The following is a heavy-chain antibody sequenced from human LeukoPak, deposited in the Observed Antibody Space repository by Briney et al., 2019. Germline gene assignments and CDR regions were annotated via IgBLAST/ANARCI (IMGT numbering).Heavy chain of an antibody. Sequence: QSGGSLRLSCAASGFTFRSYAMSWVRQAPGKGLEWVSGFGGSDGSTYYADSVKGRFTISRDNSKNTLYLQMNSLRAEDTAVYYCAKDHNSGSYQPTDYWGQGTLVTVSS. D-gene: IGHD1-26*01. CDR3: AKDHNSGSYQPTDY. CDR1: GFTFRSYA. J-gene: IGHJ4*02. V-gene: IGHV3-23*01. CDR2: FGGSDGST.